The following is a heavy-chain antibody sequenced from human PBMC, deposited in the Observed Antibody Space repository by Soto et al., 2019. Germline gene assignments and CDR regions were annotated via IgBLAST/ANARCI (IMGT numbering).Heavy chain of an antibody. V-gene: IGHV4-59*01. CDR2: IYSSGST. Sequence: SETLSLTCTVSGGSMNNYIGNWIRQPPGKGLEWIGHIYSSGSTKYNPSLESRVTISVDTSKNQVSLKLISMASADTAIYFCARRAVAVSTIREDNWLDPWGQGTLVTVSS. J-gene: IGHJ5*02. CDR3: ARRAVAVSTIREDNWLDP. CDR1: GGSMNNYI. D-gene: IGHD2-21*02.